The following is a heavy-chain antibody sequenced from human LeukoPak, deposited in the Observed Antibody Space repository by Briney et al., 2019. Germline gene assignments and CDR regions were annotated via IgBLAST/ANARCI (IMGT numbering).Heavy chain of an antibody. CDR3: ARPTVLYSGSYYRLDY. V-gene: IGHV1-69*05. J-gene: IGHJ4*02. D-gene: IGHD1-26*01. Sequence: SVKVSCKASGGTFSSYAISWVRQAPGQGLEWMGGIIPIFGTANYAQKFQGRVTITTDESTSTAYMELSSLRSEDTAVYYCARPTVLYSGSYYRLDYWGQGTLVTVSS. CDR2: IIPIFGTA. CDR1: GGTFSSYA.